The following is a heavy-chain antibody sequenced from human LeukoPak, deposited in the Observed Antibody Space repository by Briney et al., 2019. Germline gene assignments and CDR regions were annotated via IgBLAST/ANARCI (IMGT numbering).Heavy chain of an antibody. Sequence: GGSLRLSCAASDFTVSSNSMSWVRQAPGKGLEWVSVTYSSGSTHYADSVKGRFTISRDSSKNTLYLQMSSLRAEDTAVYYCATESYGATWGQGTLVTVSS. D-gene: IGHD1-26*01. CDR1: DFTVSSNS. J-gene: IGHJ4*02. CDR3: ATESYGAT. V-gene: IGHV3-53*01. CDR2: TYSSGST.